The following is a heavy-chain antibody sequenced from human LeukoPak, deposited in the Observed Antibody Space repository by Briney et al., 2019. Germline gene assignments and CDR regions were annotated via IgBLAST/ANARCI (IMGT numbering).Heavy chain of an antibody. J-gene: IGHJ4*02. D-gene: IGHD6-19*01. CDR2: TYYRSTWHN. Sequence: SQTLSLTCAISGDSVSSNSAVWNWIRQSPSRGLEWLGRTYYRSTWHNEYAESVKSRISINPDTSKNQFSLQLNSVTPEDTAVYYCAREPHGTGLLFDYWGRGTLVTVSS. CDR1: GDSVSSNSAV. V-gene: IGHV6-1*01. CDR3: AREPHGTGLLFDY.